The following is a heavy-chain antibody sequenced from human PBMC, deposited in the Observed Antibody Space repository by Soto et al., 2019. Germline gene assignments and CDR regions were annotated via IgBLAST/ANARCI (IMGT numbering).Heavy chain of an antibody. J-gene: IGHJ4*02. D-gene: IGHD2-2*01. V-gene: IGHV4-59*08. CDR1: GGSISSYY. CDR2: IYYSGST. CDR3: ARHSGKRGQYQLLDY. Sequence: QVQLQESGPGLVKPSETLSLTCTVSGGSISSYYWSWIRQPPGKGLEWIGNIYYSGSTNYNPSLKSRVTISVDTSKNQFSLKLSSVTASDTAVYFCARHSGKRGQYQLLDYWGQGTLVTVSS.